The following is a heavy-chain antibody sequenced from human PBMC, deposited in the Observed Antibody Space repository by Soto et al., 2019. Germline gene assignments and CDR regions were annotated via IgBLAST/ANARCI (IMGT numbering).Heavy chain of an antibody. V-gene: IGHV1-2*04. Sequence: GASVKVSCKASGYTFTGYYMHWVRQAPGQGLEWMGWINPNSGGTNYAQKFQGWVTMTRDTSISTAYMELSRLRSDDTAVYYCARSPIGGYYRAHHRALDIWGQGTMVTVSS. CDR2: INPNSGGT. CDR1: GYTFTGYY. CDR3: ARSPIGGYYRAHHRALDI. D-gene: IGHD3-22*01. J-gene: IGHJ3*02.